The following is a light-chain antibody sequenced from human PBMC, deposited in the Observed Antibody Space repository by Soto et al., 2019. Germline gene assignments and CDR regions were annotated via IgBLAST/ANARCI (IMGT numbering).Light chain of an antibody. CDR1: QSVSNNY. CDR2: GAS. CDR3: QKYDRAPT. Sequence: EIVLTQSPGTLSLSQGERATLSCRASQSVSNNYLAWYQQKPGQAPRLPIYGASNRATGIPDRFSGSGSGTDFTLTISSLQPEDVATYYCQKYDRAPTFGPGTKVDI. V-gene: IGKV3-20*01. J-gene: IGKJ1*01.